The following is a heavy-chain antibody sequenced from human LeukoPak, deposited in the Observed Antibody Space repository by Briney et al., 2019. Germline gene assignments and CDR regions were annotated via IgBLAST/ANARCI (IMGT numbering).Heavy chain of an antibody. V-gene: IGHV4-59*01. CDR1: GGSISSYY. D-gene: IGHD6-13*01. J-gene: IGHJ4*02. Sequence: PSETLSLTCTGSGGSISSYYWSWIRQPPGKGLEWIGYIYYSGSTNYNPSLKSRVTISVDTSKNQFSLKLSSVTAADTAVYYCARRGAAGLFDYWGQGTLVTVSS. CDR3: ARRGAAGLFDY. CDR2: IYYSGST.